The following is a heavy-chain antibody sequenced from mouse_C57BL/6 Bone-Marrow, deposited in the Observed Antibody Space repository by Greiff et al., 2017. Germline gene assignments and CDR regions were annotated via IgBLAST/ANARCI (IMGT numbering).Heavy chain of an antibody. CDR2: IDPSDSYT. CDR1: GYTFTSYW. CDR3: ARYLYGFAY. Sequence: VQLQQPGAELVMPGASVKLSCKASGYTFTSYWMHWVKQRPGQGLEWIGEIDPSDSYTNYNQKFKGKSTLTVDKSSSTAYMQLSSLTSEDSAVYYCARYLYGFAYWGQGTLVTVSA. D-gene: IGHD1-1*01. J-gene: IGHJ3*01. V-gene: IGHV1-69*01.